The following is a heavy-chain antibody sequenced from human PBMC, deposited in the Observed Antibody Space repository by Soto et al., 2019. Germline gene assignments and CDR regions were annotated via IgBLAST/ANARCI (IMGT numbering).Heavy chain of an antibody. CDR1: GFTVSNNY. Sequence: EVQLVESGGGLIQPGGSLRLSCAVSGFTVSNNYMSWVRQAPGKGLEGVSVIYSGGYTAYGDSVKGRFTISRDNSKNTHIYQIKSLGADAPAFFFLPPHPGGGGYWGQGTLVTVSS. J-gene: IGHJ4*02. CDR2: IYSGGYT. D-gene: IGHD3-10*01. V-gene: IGHV3-53*01. CDR3: PPHPGGGGY.